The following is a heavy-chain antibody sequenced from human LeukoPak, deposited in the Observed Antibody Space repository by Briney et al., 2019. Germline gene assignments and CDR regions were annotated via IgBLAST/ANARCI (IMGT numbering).Heavy chain of an antibody. CDR2: INPNSGGT. CDR1: GYTFNDDY. V-gene: IGHV1-2*02. CDR3: ARGKSGSYSWFDT. D-gene: IGHD1-26*01. Sequence: ASVKVSCKASGYTFNDDYMHWVRQAPGQGLEWMGLINPNSGGTHYRQNFQGRVTMTRDTSISTAYMELSRLRSDDTAVYYCARGKSGSYSWFDTWGQGTLVTVSS. J-gene: IGHJ5*02.